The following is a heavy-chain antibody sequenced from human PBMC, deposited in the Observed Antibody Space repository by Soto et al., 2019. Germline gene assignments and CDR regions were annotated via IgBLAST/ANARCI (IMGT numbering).Heavy chain of an antibody. CDR1: GFTFRTYG. Sequence: VQLVESGGGLVQPGGSLRLSCAASGFTFRTYGMHWVRESPGKGQEWVADISYDGTKKYYTDSVKGRFSISRDNSKNTLSLQMNSLRYEDTAVYYCVKEAPGGWHFFDTRGQGTLVTVSS. D-gene: IGHD6-19*01. V-gene: IGHV3-30*18. CDR2: ISYDGTKK. J-gene: IGHJ1*01. CDR3: VKEAPGGWHFFDT.